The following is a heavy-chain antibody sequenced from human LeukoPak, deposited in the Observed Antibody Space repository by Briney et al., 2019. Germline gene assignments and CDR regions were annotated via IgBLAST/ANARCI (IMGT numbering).Heavy chain of an antibody. CDR3: ARDIASGWYLDY. CDR2: IWYDGSNK. J-gene: IGHJ4*02. D-gene: IGHD6-19*01. Sequence: GGSLRLSCAASGFTFSSYGMHWVRQAPGKGLEWVAVIWYDGSNKYYADSVKGRFTISRDNSKYTLYLQMNSLRAEDTAVYYCARDIASGWYLDYWGQGTLVTVSS. CDR1: GFTFSSYG. V-gene: IGHV3-33*01.